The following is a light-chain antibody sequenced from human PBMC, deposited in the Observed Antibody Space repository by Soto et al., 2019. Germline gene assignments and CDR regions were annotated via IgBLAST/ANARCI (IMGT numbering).Light chain of an antibody. Sequence: VLTQSPGTLSLSPGERATLSCRASQSVGSSYLAWFQQKPGQAPRLLIYGASSRATGIPDRFSGSGSGTDFTLTISRLEPEDSAVYYCQQYGTSRWTFGQGTKVDIK. J-gene: IGKJ1*01. V-gene: IGKV3-20*01. CDR2: GAS. CDR1: QSVGSSY. CDR3: QQYGTSRWT.